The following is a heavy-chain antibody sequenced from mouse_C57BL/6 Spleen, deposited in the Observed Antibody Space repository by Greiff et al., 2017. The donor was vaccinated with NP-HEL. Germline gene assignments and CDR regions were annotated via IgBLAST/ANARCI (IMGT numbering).Heavy chain of an antibody. CDR3: ARPDGSSYDYAMDY. CDR2: INPNNGGT. V-gene: IGHV1-26*01. D-gene: IGHD1-1*01. J-gene: IGHJ4*01. Sequence: EVQLQQSGPELVKPGASVKISCKASGYTFTDYYMNWVKQSHGKSLEWIGDINPNNGGTSYNQKFKGKATLTVDKSSSPAYMELRSLTSEDSAVYYCARPDGSSYDYAMDYWGQGTSVTVSS. CDR1: GYTFTDYY.